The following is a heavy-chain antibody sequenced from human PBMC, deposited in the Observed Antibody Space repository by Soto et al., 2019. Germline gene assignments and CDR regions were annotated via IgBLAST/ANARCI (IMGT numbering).Heavy chain of an antibody. V-gene: IGHV3-21*01. CDR3: ASDLYGGDCMDV. Sequence: EVQLVESGGGLVTPGGSLRLSCAASGFTFSRFSMNWVRQAPGKGLEWVSTISSSSTYVYYAGSVKGRFTISRDSTQNSMFMQINSLGGEDSAVYYCASDLYGGDCMDVWGKGTTVTLSS. J-gene: IGHJ6*03. CDR1: GFTFSRFS. CDR2: ISSSSTYV. D-gene: IGHD2-2*02.